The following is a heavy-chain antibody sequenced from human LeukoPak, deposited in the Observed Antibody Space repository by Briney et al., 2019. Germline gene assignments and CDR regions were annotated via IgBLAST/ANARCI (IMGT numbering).Heavy chain of an antibody. CDR1: GFKFDNYA. V-gene: IGHV3-23*01. CDR2: LTGRGGST. CDR3: AKGGDIVLVPAARSAHLDH. J-gene: IGHJ4*02. Sequence: GGSLRLSCVASGFKFDNYAMNWVRQTPGTGLEWVSGLTGRGGSTHYADSVKGRFTISSDNSKNTLYLQMDSLRAEDTALYYCAKGGDIVLVPAARSAHLDHWGREPWSPSPQ. D-gene: IGHD2-2*01.